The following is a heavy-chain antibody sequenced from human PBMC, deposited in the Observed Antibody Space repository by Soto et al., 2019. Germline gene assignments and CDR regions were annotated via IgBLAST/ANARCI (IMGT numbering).Heavy chain of an antibody. CDR1: GFTFGSYT. V-gene: IGHV3-43*01. Sequence: EEQLVESGGAVVQPGGSLRLSCEASGFTFGSYTMHWVRQAPGKGLEWVSLISWNGGSSFYADSVKGRFTISRDNSRDPPYLKKNSPGPEDGALYYCAKNIGAHGSGGGDVWGHGTTVTVSS. J-gene: IGHJ6*02. CDR3: AKNIGAHGSGGGDV. CDR2: ISWNGGSS. D-gene: IGHD3-10*01.